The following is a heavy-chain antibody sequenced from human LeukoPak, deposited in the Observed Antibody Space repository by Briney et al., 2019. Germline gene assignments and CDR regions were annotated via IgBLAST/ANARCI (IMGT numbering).Heavy chain of an antibody. CDR3: AREGDDGYYGYFDY. Sequence: PGGSLRLSCAASGFTVSSNYMSWVRQAPGKGLEWVSVIYSGGSTYYADSVKGRFTISRDNSKNTLYLQMNSLRAEDTAVYYCAREGDDGYYGYFDYWGQGTLVTVSS. CDR2: IYSGGST. V-gene: IGHV3-53*01. D-gene: IGHD5-24*01. CDR1: GFTVSSNY. J-gene: IGHJ4*02.